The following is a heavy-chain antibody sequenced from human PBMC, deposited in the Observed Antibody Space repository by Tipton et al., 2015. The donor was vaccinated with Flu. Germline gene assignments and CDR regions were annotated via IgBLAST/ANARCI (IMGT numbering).Heavy chain of an antibody. CDR2: LWFDGSNK. V-gene: IGHV3-33*01. CDR3: AREFSEYYFDY. CDR1: GFTFGSYG. Sequence: SLRLSCAASGFTFGSYGMHWVRQAPGKGLEWVAYLWFDGSNKQYADSVKGRFTISRDNSKNTLYLQMNTLRAEDAAVYYRAREFSEYYFDYWGQGTQVTVSA. J-gene: IGHJ4*02.